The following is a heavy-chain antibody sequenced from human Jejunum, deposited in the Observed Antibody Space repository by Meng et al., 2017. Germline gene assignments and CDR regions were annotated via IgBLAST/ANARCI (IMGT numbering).Heavy chain of an antibody. V-gene: IGHV4-4*02. Sequence: QLQLQESGPGLVKPSQTLSLTCSVSGDSISSSHLWSWVRQPPGKGLEWIGEIYHSGITNYNPSLKSRVTISVDKSKNQFSLKLNSVTDADTAVYYCARHEHGLPTAASDHWGQGTLVTVSS. CDR3: ARHEHGLPTAASDH. CDR1: GDSISSSHL. D-gene: IGHD2-2*01. J-gene: IGHJ4*02. CDR2: IYHSGIT.